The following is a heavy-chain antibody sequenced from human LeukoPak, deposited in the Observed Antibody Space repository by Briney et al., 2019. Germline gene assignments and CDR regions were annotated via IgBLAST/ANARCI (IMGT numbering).Heavy chain of an antibody. Sequence: PGGSLRLSCAASGLSVRSNYLTWVRQAPGKGLEWVSVIHTGGSAYYADSVKGRFTISRDNSKNTLYLQMNSLRAEDTAVYYCAKSSCSSTSCYESDYWGQGTLVTVSS. CDR1: GLSVRSNY. D-gene: IGHD2-2*01. CDR3: AKSSCSSTSCYESDY. V-gene: IGHV3-53*01. J-gene: IGHJ4*02. CDR2: IHTGGSA.